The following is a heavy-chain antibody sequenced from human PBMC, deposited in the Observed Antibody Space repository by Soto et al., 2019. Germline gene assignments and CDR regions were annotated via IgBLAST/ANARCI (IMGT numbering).Heavy chain of an antibody. J-gene: IGHJ4*02. CDR1: GFTFSSYG. Sequence: GGSLRLSCAASGFTFSSYGMHWVRQAPGKGLEWVAVISYDGSNKYYADSVKGRFTISRDNSKNTLYLQMNSLRAEDTAVYYCAKSSQGEQWLADYWGQGTLVTVSS. V-gene: IGHV3-30*18. CDR2: ISYDGSNK. D-gene: IGHD6-19*01. CDR3: AKSSQGEQWLADY.